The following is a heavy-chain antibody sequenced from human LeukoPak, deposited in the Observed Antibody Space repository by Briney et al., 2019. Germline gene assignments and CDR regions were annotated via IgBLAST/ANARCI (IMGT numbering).Heavy chain of an antibody. J-gene: IGHJ4*02. CDR3: TRSGYRHPYHFES. V-gene: IGHV3-21*04. D-gene: IGHD3-22*01. Sequence: GGSLRLSCSASGFIFNTFGMNWVRQAPGKGLEWVSSITSTTTYTYYADSVKGRFTISRDNSKNTLSLQMNSLRADDTAIYYCTRSGYRHPYHFESWGQGTLVIVSS. CDR1: GFIFNTFG. CDR2: ITSTTTYT.